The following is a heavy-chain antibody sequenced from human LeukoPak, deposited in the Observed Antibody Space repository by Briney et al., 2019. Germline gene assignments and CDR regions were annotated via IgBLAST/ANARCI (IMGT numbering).Heavy chain of an antibody. CDR3: ARQSGAKDGYNHRRQTYYSMDV. V-gene: IGHV1-69*13. Sequence: SVKVSCKASGGTFSSYAISWVRQAPGQGLEWMGGIIPIFGTANYAQKFQGRVTITADESTSTAYMELSSLRSEDTAVYYCARQSGAKDGYNHRRQTYYSMDVWGKRTTVTISS. D-gene: IGHD5-24*01. CDR2: IIPIFGTA. J-gene: IGHJ6*03. CDR1: GGTFSSYA.